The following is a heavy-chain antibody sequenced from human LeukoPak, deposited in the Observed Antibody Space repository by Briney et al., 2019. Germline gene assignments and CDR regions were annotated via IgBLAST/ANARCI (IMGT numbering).Heavy chain of an antibody. CDR2: VFNGGST. D-gene: IGHD3-10*01. CDR1: GASIDSHY. Sequence: PSETLSLTCSVSGASIDSHYWSWIRQSPGKGLEWIGYVFNGGSTNYNPSLNSRVTMSLVTSRAQFSLRLSSVTAADTAIYYCASRPADTTWYGVFDYWSQGTLVTVSS. V-gene: IGHV4-59*11. J-gene: IGHJ4*02. CDR3: ASRPADTTWYGVFDY.